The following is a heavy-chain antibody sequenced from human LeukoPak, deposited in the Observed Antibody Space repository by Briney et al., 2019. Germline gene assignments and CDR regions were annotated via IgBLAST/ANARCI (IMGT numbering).Heavy chain of an antibody. CDR3: AKDQPRSYYDFWSGYFTVNWFDP. CDR2: ISSSSSTI. CDR1: GFTFSTYS. D-gene: IGHD3-3*01. J-gene: IGHJ5*02. V-gene: IGHV3-48*01. Sequence: GGSLRLSCAASGFTFSTYSMNWVRQAPGKGLEWVSYISSSSSTIYYADSVKGRFTISRDNSKNTLYLQMNSLRAEDTAVYYCAKDQPRSYYDFWSGYFTVNWFDPWGQGTLVTVSS.